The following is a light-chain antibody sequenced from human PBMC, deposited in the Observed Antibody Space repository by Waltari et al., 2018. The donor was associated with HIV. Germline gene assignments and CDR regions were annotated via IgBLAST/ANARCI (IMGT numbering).Light chain of an antibody. CDR1: SSNIGAGYD. J-gene: IGLJ2*01. Sequence: QSVLTQPPSVSGAPGQRVWGPISCSGSSSNIGAGYDVHWYQQLPGAAPRLLIYGDNNRPSGVPARFSGSRSGTSAALAINGLQADDEANYYCQSYDSLSDVVFGGGTKLTVL. CDR2: GDN. CDR3: QSYDSLSDVV. V-gene: IGLV1-40*01.